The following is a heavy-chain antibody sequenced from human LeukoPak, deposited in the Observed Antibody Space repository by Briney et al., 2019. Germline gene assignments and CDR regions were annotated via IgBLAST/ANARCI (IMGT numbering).Heavy chain of an antibody. CDR3: AREGRWLQWYPYFYY. D-gene: IGHD5-12*01. Sequence: PSETLSLTCTVSGGSISSYYWSWIRQPPGKGLEWIGYIYYSGSTNYNPSLKSRVTISVDTSKNQFSLKRSSVTAADTAVYYCAREGRWLQWYPYFYYWGQGTLVTVSS. CDR1: GGSISSYY. V-gene: IGHV4-59*01. J-gene: IGHJ4*02. CDR2: IYYSGST.